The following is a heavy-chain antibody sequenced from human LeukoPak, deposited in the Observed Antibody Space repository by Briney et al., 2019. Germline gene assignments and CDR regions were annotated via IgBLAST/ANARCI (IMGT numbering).Heavy chain of an antibody. V-gene: IGHV3-30*01. CDR2: ISSGGTYE. CDR3: ARDSTYYYDSGSSGPHYFDN. D-gene: IGHD3-10*01. Sequence: GGSLRLSCAASGFTFSNYAMHWVRQAPGKGLEWVSLISSGGTYEYYADSVKGRFTISRDNSKNTLYLQLKSLRAEDTAVYYCARDSTYYYDSGSSGPHYFDNWGQGTLVTVSS. J-gene: IGHJ4*02. CDR1: GFTFSNYA.